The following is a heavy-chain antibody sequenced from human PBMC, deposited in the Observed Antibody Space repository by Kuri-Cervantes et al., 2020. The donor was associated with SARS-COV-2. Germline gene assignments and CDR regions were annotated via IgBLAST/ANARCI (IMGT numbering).Heavy chain of an antibody. CDR3: AKASLRWFIVDS. V-gene: IGHV3-23*01. J-gene: IGHJ4*02. CDR1: GFTFSRYT. Sequence: GESLKISCAASGFTFSRYTMSWVRQAPGKGLECVSSISGSGATTYYAPSVRGRVTISRDNSENTLSLQLNSLRAGDTALYFCAKASLRWFIVDSWGQGTLVTVSS. CDR2: ISGSGATT. D-gene: IGHD3-10*01.